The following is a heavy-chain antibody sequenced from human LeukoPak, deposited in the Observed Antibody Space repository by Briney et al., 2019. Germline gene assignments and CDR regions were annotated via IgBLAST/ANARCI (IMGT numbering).Heavy chain of an antibody. D-gene: IGHD4-17*01. J-gene: IGHJ4*02. CDR2: MIYDGRLI. CDR3: ARDPSYGALDY. CDR1: GFTFSTSW. V-gene: IGHV3-7*01. Sequence: PGGSLRLSCAASGFTFSTSWMSWVRQAPGKDLEWVANMIYDGRLIYYVDFVKGRFTISRDNAKNSLYLQMNSLRAEDTAVYYCARDPSYGALDYWGQGTLVTVSS.